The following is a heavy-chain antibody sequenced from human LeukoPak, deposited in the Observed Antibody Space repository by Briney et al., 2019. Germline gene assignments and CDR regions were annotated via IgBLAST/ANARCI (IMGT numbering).Heavy chain of an antibody. D-gene: IGHD2-15*01. V-gene: IGHV3-21*01. Sequence: NPGGSLRLSCAASGFTFSSYSMNGLRQAPGKGREGVSSISTSSSFMYYADSVKGRFTVARDNAKNSLYLQMNSLRAEDTAVYYCTRSRFCSTGTCPPGYWGQGTLVTVSS. CDR3: TRSRFCSTGTCPPGY. J-gene: IGHJ4*02. CDR1: GFTFSSYS. CDR2: ISTSSSFM.